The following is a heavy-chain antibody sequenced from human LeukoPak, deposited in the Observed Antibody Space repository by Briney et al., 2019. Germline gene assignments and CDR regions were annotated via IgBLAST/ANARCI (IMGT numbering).Heavy chain of an antibody. CDR1: GFTFSKYW. J-gene: IGHJ6*02. CDR3: ARGSGHDRVYYYGMDV. CDR2: IKQDGSEK. Sequence: GGSLRLSCAASGFTFSKYWMTWVRQAPGKGLEWVANIKQDGSEKSYVDSVKGRYTISRDNIKNSLHLQTNSLRVEDTAVYYCARGSGHDRVYYYGMDVWGQGTTVTVSS. V-gene: IGHV3-7*03. D-gene: IGHD5-12*01.